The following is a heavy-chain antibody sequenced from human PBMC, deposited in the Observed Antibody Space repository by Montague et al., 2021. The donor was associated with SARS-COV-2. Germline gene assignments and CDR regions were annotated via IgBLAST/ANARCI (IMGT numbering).Heavy chain of an antibody. CDR1: GGSVSSRSYY. D-gene: IGHD4-23*01. V-gene: IGHV4-39*01. CDR2: IYYSGST. Sequence: SETLSLTCTVSGGSVSSRSYYWGWIRQPPGKGLEWIGSIYYSGSTNYNPSLKSRVTISVDTSKNQFSLKLSSVTAADTAVYYCARRGDYGGPRFDCWGQGTLVSVSS. CDR3: ARRGDYGGPRFDC. J-gene: IGHJ4*02.